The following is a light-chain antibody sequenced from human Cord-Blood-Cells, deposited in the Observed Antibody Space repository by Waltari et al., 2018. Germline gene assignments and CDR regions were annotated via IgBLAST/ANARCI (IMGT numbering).Light chain of an antibody. Sequence: SAMNQPAYVSCSPGQYITISCTGTSSNDGSYNLVSWYHQHPGKAPKLIMYEGSKRPSGVSNRFSGSKSSNTDSLTISGLQAEDEADYYCCSFAGSSTWVFGGGTKLTVL. J-gene: IGLJ3*02. CDR3: CSFAGSSTWV. V-gene: IGLV2-23*01. CDR2: EGS. CDR1: SSNDGSYNL.